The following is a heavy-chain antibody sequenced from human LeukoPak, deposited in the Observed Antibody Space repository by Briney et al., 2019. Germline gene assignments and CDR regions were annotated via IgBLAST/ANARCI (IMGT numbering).Heavy chain of an antibody. CDR2: FSGSGDAT. CDR1: KFNFA. Sequence: GGSLRLSCAASKFNFAMSWVRQTADKRLEWVSAFSGSGDATFYTDSVKGRFTISRDNSKNTLYLQMNNLRVEDTAVYYCAKGHFASSSFFDYWGQGTLVTVSS. V-gene: IGHV3-23*01. J-gene: IGHJ4*02. D-gene: IGHD6-6*01. CDR3: AKGHFASSSFFDY.